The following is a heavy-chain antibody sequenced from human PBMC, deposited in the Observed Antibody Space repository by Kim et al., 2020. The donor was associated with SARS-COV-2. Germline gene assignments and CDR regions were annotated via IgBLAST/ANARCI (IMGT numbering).Heavy chain of an antibody. CDR3: AKNRDPITIFGSMDV. J-gene: IGHJ6*02. V-gene: IGHV3-23*01. Sequence: DSVKGRLTISRDNSKNTLYLQMNSLRAEDTAVYYCAKNRDPITIFGSMDVWGQGTTVTVSS. D-gene: IGHD3-3*01.